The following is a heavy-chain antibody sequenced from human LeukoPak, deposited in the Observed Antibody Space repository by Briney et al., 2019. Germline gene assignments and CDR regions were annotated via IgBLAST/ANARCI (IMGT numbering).Heavy chain of an antibody. V-gene: IGHV4-4*02. D-gene: IGHD3-22*01. CDR2: IYHSGST. CDR1: GFTFSSSSI. Sequence: GSLRLSCAASGFTFSSSSISWVRQPPGKGLEWIGEIYHSGSTSYNPSLKSRVTISVDKSKNQFSLKLSSVTAADTAVYYCARGSQDSSGYYSNYWGQGTLVTVSS. CDR3: ARGSQDSSGYYSNY. J-gene: IGHJ4*02.